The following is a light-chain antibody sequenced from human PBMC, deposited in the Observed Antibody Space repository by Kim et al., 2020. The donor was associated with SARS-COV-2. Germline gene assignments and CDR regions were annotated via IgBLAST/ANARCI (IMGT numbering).Light chain of an antibody. CDR2: DVS. Sequence: IQMTQSPSSLSASVGDRVTITCRASQDINNFLAWYQQKPGKPPNLLIYDVSALRPGVPSRFSGSGSGTDFTLTISSLQPEDVATYFCQKYNSALWTFGQGTKVDIK. V-gene: IGKV1-27*01. CDR1: QDINNF. CDR3: QKYNSALWT. J-gene: IGKJ1*01.